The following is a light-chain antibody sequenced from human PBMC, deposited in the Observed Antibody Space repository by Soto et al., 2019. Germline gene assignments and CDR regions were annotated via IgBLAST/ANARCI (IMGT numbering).Light chain of an antibody. V-gene: IGKV3-20*01. CDR1: QSVSNDF. CDR3: QHFGDSPIT. J-gene: IGKJ5*01. CDR2: GAS. Sequence: EIVLTQSPGILSLSSGERATLSCRASQSVSNDFLAWYQQKPGQAPRLLIYGASSRATGIPDRFSGSGSGTDFTLTISRLEPEDFAVYYCQHFGDSPITFGQGTRLEIK.